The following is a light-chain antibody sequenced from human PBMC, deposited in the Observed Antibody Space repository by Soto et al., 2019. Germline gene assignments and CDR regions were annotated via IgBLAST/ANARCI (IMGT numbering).Light chain of an antibody. V-gene: IGLV1-40*01. Sequence: QSVLTQPRSVSGAPGQRVTISCTGSSXNIGAGYDVHWYQQLPGTAPKLLIYGNSNRPSGVPDRFSGSKSGTSASLAITGLQAEDEADYYCQSYDRSLSGSYVFGTGTKVTVL. CDR2: GNS. CDR3: QSYDRSLSGSYV. CDR1: SXNIGAGYD. J-gene: IGLJ1*01.